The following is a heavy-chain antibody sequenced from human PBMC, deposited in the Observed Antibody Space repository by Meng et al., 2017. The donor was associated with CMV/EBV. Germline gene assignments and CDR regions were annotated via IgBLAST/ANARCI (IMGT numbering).Heavy chain of an antibody. CDR1: GGSISSGDYY. CDR2: IYYSGST. D-gene: IGHD3-3*01. V-gene: IGHV4-30-4*08. Sequence: VQLQEPGPGLVKPSQPLSLTSTVSGGSISSGDYYWSWIRQPPGKGLEWIGYIYYSGSTYYNPSLKSRVTISVDTSKNQFSLKLSSVTAADTAVYYCARDNRRGGVDYWGQGTLVTVSS. J-gene: IGHJ4*02. CDR3: ARDNRRGGVDY.